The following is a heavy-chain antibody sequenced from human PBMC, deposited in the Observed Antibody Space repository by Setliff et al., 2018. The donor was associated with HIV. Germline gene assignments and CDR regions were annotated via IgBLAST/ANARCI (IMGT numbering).Heavy chain of an antibody. CDR3: ARGLSFYDPGGFDY. V-gene: IGHV4-4*09. CDR2: IYTSGST. D-gene: IGHD3-22*01. J-gene: IGHJ4*02. Sequence: PSETLSLTCTVSGGSISSYYWSWIRQPPGKGLEWIGYIYTSGSTNYNPSLKSRVTISVDTSKNQFSLKLSSVTAADTAVYYCARGLSFYDPGGFDYWGQGTLVTVSP. CDR1: GGSISSYY.